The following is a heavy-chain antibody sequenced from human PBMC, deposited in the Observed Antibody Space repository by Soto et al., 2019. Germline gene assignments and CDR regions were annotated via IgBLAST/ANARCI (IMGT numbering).Heavy chain of an antibody. J-gene: IGHJ4*02. D-gene: IGHD6-19*01. V-gene: IGHV4-34*01. CDR1: GGSFSGYY. CDR3: GRGRGSGWYFGY. CDR2: INHSGST. Sequence: QVQLQQWGAGLLKPSXTLSLTCAVYGGSFSGYYWSWIRQPPGKGLEWIGEINHSGSTNYNPSLKSRVTISVDTSKNQFSLKLSSVTAADTAVYYCGRGRGSGWYFGYWGQGTLVTVSS.